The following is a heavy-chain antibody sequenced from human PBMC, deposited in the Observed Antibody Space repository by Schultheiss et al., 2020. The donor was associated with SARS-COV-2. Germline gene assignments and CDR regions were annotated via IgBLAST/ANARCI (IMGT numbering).Heavy chain of an antibody. D-gene: IGHD1-26*01. Sequence: GGSLRLSCAASGFTFSTFAMHWVRQAPGKGLEWLTLISYDSTNIHYADSVKGRFTISRDNSKNTLYLQMNSLRAEDTAVYYCAREGGSYPLLHGMDVWGQGTTVTVSS. V-gene: IGHV3-30-3*01. CDR2: ISYDSTNI. CDR3: AREGGSYPLLHGMDV. J-gene: IGHJ6*02. CDR1: GFTFSTFA.